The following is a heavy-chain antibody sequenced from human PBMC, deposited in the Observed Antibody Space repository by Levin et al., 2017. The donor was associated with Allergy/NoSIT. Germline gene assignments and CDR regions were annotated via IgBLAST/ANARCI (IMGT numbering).Heavy chain of an antibody. D-gene: IGHD6-13*01. J-gene: IGHJ3*02. CDR3: AREMAEAAADTFDI. CDR2: ISAYNGNT. Sequence: ASVKVSCKASGYTFTFYGLSWVRQAPGQGLEWMGWISAYNGNTHYAQKLQGRVTMTTDTSTSTAYMELRSLRSDDTAVHYCAREMAEAAADTFDIWGQGTMVTVSS. CDR1: GYTFTFYG. V-gene: IGHV1-18*01.